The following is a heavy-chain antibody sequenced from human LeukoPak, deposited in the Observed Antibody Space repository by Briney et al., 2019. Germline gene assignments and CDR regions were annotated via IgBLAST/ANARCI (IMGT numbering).Heavy chain of an antibody. J-gene: IGHJ4*02. CDR2: FDPEDGET. V-gene: IGHV1-24*01. Sequence: GASVKVSCKVSGYTLTELSMHWVRQAPGKGLEWMGGFDPEDGETIYAQKFQGRVTMTEDTSTDTAYMELSSLRSEDTAVYYCAKWYRGGGTPLRYFDWLSEGGVDYWAQGTLVTVSS. CDR3: AKWYRGGGTPLRYFDWLSEGGVDY. D-gene: IGHD3-9*01. CDR1: GYTLTELS.